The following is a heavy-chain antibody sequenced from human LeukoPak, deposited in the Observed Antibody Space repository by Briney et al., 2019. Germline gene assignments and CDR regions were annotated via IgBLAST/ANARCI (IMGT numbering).Heavy chain of an antibody. V-gene: IGHV3-53*01. J-gene: IGHJ4*02. Sequence: PGGSLRLSCAASGFTVSNSYMSWVRQAPGKGLEWVSVIHSGGSTYYADSVKGRFTISRDNSKNTLYRQMNSLRAEDTAVYYCARGDDYVFNYWGQGTLVTVSS. CDR2: IHSGGST. CDR3: ARGDDYVFNY. CDR1: GFTVSNSY. D-gene: IGHD3-16*01.